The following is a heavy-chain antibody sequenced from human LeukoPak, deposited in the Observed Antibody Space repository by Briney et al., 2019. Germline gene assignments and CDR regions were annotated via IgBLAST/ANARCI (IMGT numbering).Heavy chain of an antibody. Sequence: ASVKVSCKASGYTFTGYYMHWVRQAPGQGLEWMGWINPNSGGTNYAQKFQGRVTMTRDTSISTAYMELSRLRSDDTAVYYCARDLKPHPTHFCSGSRIGGYDYWGQGTLVTVSS. J-gene: IGHJ4*02. CDR2: INPNSGGT. CDR3: ARDLKPHPTHFCSGSRIGGYDY. V-gene: IGHV1-2*02. D-gene: IGHD3-3*02. CDR1: GYTFTGYY.